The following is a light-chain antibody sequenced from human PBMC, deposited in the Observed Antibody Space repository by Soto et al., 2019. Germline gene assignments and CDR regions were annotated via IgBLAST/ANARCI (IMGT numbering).Light chain of an antibody. J-gene: IGKJ5*01. CDR3: QQRTNWPPVT. CDR2: DTS. CDR1: QSVSAY. V-gene: IGKV3-11*01. Sequence: EIVLTQSPATLSLSPGERATLSCRASQSVSAYVAWYQQKPAQAPRLLIYDTSNRAAGVPARFSGSGSGTDFSLTISSLEPEDFAVYYCQQRTNWPPVTFGQGTRLE.